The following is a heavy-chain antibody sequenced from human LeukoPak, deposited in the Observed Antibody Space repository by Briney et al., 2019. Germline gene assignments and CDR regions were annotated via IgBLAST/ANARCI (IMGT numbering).Heavy chain of an antibody. J-gene: IGHJ6*03. CDR2: IIPIFGTA. D-gene: IGHD3-22*01. CDR3: ARGSYRSGYYYDYYYYYMDV. V-gene: IGHV1-69*06. CDR1: GGTFSSYA. Sequence: GASVKVSCKASGGTFSSYAISWVRQAPGQGLEWMGGIIPIFGTANYAQKFQGRVTITADKSTSTAYMELSSLRSEDTAVYYCARGSYRSGYYYDYYYYYMDVWGKGTTVTVSS.